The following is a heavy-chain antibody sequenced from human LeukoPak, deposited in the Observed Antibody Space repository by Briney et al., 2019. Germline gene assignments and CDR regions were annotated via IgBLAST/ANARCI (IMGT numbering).Heavy chain of an antibody. J-gene: IGHJ4*02. CDR1: TSTFSFSTYW. Sequence: GESLKISCVASTSTFSFSTYWMSWVRQAPGKGLEWVANIKQDGSDKYYVDSVKGRFTISRDNAKNSLYLQMNSLEAEDTAVYFCARDLLSSAAGQFDYWGQGTLVTVSS. CDR2: IKQDGSDK. D-gene: IGHD6-13*01. V-gene: IGHV3-7*01. CDR3: ARDLLSSAAGQFDY.